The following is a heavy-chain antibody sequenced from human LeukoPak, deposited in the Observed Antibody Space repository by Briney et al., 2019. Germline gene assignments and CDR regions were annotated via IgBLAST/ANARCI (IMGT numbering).Heavy chain of an antibody. CDR1: GFTFSSYG. J-gene: IGHJ4*02. Sequence: GGSLRLSCAASGFTFSSYGMHWVRQAPGKGLEWVAFIRYDGSNKYYADSVKGRFTISRDNSKNTLYLQMGSLRAEDMAVYYCARDRDYAFDYWGQGTLVTVSS. CDR2: IRYDGSNK. V-gene: IGHV3-30*02. D-gene: IGHD4-17*01. CDR3: ARDRDYAFDY.